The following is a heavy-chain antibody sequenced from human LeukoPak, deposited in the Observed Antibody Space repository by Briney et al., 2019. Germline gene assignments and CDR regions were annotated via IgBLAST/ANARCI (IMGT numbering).Heavy chain of an antibody. CDR2: INPSGGST. V-gene: IGHV1-46*01. D-gene: IGHD5-18*01. CDR1: GYTFTIYH. Sequence: ASLNLSFKGSGYTFTIYHMHWVRQAPGQGLEWMGIINPSGGSTSYAQKFQGRVTMTRDTSTSTAYMELSRLRSDDTAVYYCARDSGDTAMVDFDYWGQGTLVTVSS. J-gene: IGHJ4*02. CDR3: ARDSGDTAMVDFDY.